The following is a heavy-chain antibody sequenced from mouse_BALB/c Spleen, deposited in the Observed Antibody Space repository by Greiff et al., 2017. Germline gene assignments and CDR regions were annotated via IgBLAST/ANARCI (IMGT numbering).Heavy chain of an antibody. J-gene: IGHJ2*01. V-gene: IGHV1-9*01. CDR3: ARSATTVVATPFDY. CDR2: ILPGSGST. Sequence: QVQLQQSGAELMKPGASVKISCKATGYTFSSYWIEWVKQRPGHGLEWIGEILPGSGSTNYNEKFKGKATFTADTSSNTAYMQLSSLTSEDSAVYYCARSATTVVATPFDYWGQGTTLTVSS. CDR1: GYTFSSYW. D-gene: IGHD1-1*01.